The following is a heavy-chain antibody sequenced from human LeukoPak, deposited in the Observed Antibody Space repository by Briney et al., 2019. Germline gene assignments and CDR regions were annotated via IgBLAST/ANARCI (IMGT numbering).Heavy chain of an antibody. CDR2: ISSSSSYT. CDR3: ARDRTWGYFDY. CDR1: GFTFSDYH. Sequence: TGGSLRLSCAASGFTFSDYHMSWIRQAPGKGLEWVSYISSSSSYTNYAYSVKGRFTISRDNAKNSLYLQMNSLRAEDTAVYYCARDRTWGYFDYWGQGTLVTVSS. J-gene: IGHJ4*02. D-gene: IGHD3-16*01. V-gene: IGHV3-11*05.